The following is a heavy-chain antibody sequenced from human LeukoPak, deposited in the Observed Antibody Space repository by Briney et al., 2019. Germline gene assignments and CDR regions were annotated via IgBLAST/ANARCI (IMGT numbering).Heavy chain of an antibody. CDR1: GFTFSSYW. CDR3: AREIAATGTVLDY. J-gene: IGHJ4*02. D-gene: IGHD6-13*01. Sequence: GGSLRLSCAASGFTFSSYWMSWVRQAPGKGLERVANIKQDGSEKYYVDSVKGRFTISRDNAKNTLYLQMNNLGAEDTAVYYCAREIAATGTVLDYWGQGSLVTVSS. V-gene: IGHV3-7*01. CDR2: IKQDGSEK.